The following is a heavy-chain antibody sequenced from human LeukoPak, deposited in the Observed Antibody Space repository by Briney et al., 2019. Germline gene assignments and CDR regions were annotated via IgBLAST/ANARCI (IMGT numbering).Heavy chain of an antibody. CDR3: TSIEYSSSVEGYWYYYMDV. CDR1: GVSISSGSYY. J-gene: IGHJ6*03. CDR2: IYTSGST. D-gene: IGHD6-6*01. V-gene: IGHV4-61*02. Sequence: SETLSLTCTVSGVSISSGSYYWSWIRQPAGKGLEWIGRIYTSGSTDYNPSLKSRVTISVDTSKNQFSLKLSSVTAADTAVYYCTSIEYSSSVEGYWYYYMDVWGKGTTVTVSS.